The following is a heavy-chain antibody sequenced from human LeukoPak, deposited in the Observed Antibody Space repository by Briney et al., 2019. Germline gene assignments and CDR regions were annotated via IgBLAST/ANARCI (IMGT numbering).Heavy chain of an antibody. CDR3: AKDNYYDALGY. D-gene: IGHD3-22*01. J-gene: IGHJ4*02. CDR1: GFTFDDYA. V-gene: IGHV3-9*01. Sequence: GGSLRLSCAASGFTFDDYAMHWVRHAPGKGLEWVSGISWNSGSIVYADSVKGRFTISRDNAKNSLYLQMNSLRAEDTALYYCAKDNYYDALGYWGQGTLATVSS. CDR2: ISWNSGSI.